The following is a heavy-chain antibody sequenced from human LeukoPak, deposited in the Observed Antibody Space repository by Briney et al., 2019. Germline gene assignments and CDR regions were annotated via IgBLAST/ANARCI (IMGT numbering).Heavy chain of an antibody. Sequence: ASVKVCCKASGYTSTGYYMHWVRQAPGQGLEWMGWINPNSGGTNYAQKFQGRVTMTRDTSISTAYMELSRLRSDDTAGYYCARGYCSSTSCPQNYWGQGTLVTVSS. V-gene: IGHV1-2*02. CDR2: INPNSGGT. CDR3: ARGYCSSTSCPQNY. CDR1: GYTSTGYY. J-gene: IGHJ4*02. D-gene: IGHD2-2*01.